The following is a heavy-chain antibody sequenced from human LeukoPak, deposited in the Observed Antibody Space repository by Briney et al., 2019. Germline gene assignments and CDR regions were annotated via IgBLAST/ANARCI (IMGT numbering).Heavy chain of an antibody. V-gene: IGHV3-66*04. D-gene: IGHD6-13*01. Sequence: GGSLRLSCAASGFTVSSNYMSWVRQARGKGLEWVSVIYSGGSTYYADSVKGRFTISRDNSKNTLYLQMNSLRAEDTAVYYCARHGQQLVLVALDFWGQGTLVTVSS. CDR2: IYSGGST. CDR3: ARHGQQLVLVALDF. J-gene: IGHJ4*02. CDR1: GFTVSSNY.